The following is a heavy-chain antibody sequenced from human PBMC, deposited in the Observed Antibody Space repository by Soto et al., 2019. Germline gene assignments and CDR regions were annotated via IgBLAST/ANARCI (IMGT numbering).Heavy chain of an antibody. D-gene: IGHD3-9*01. CDR2: IYYSGST. J-gene: IGHJ4*02. CDR3: VRRSTTGSTPD. CDR1: GGTISSSNYY. V-gene: IGHV4-39*01. Sequence: SQTLSLTYTVSGGTISSSNYYWSWIREPPGKGLEWIGSIYYSGSTYYNPSLKSRVTISVDTSKNQFSLKLSSVTAADTAVFYCVRRSTTGSTPDWGQGTLVTVSS.